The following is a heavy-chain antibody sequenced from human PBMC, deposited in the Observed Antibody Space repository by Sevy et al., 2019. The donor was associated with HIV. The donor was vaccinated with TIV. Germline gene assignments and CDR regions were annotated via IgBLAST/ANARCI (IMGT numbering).Heavy chain of an antibody. CDR1: GFTFSGSA. Sequence: GGFLRLSCAASGFTFSGSAMHWVRQASGKGLEWVGRIRSKANSYATAYAASVKGRFTISRDDSKNTAYLQMNSLKTEDTAVYYCTRQGYSSSWYAYYYYMDVWGKGTTVTVSS. V-gene: IGHV3-73*01. J-gene: IGHJ6*03. CDR2: IRSKANSYAT. D-gene: IGHD6-13*01. CDR3: TRQGYSSSWYAYYYYMDV.